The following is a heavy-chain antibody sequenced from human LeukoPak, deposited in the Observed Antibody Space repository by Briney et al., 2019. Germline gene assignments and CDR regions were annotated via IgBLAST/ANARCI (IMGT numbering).Heavy chain of an antibody. CDR2: MNPNSGNT. V-gene: IGHV1-8*01. J-gene: IGHJ6*02. CDR3: ARGEYCGGDCYSSGLIRLLFDSYYGMDV. CDR1: GYTFTSYD. Sequence: ASVKVSCKASGYTFTSYDINWVRQATGQGLEWMGWMNPNSGNTGYAQKFQGRVTMTRNTSISTAYMELSSLRSEDTAVYYCARGEYCGGDCYSSGLIRLLFDSYYGMDVWGQGTTVTVFS. D-gene: IGHD2-21*02.